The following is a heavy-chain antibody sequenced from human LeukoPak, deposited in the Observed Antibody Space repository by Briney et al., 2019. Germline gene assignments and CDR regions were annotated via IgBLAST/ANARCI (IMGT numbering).Heavy chain of an antibody. CDR3: ATSQSSVAGIAGD. J-gene: IGHJ1*01. Sequence: GGSLRLSSAASGFTFSDYFMTWIRQAPGKGLEWVSYISGSGSNKYYADSVKGRFTISRDNAKNSLYLQMNSLRVEDTAVYYCATSQSSVAGIAGDWGQGTLVTVSS. CDR2: ISGSGSNK. D-gene: IGHD6-19*01. CDR1: GFTFSDYF. V-gene: IGHV3-11*04.